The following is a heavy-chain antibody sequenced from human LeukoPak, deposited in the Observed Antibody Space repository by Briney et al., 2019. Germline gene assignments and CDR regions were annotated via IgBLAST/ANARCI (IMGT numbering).Heavy chain of an antibody. CDR1: GFTVSSNY. D-gene: IGHD3-22*01. CDR2: IYSGGST. CDR3: ASGKSMGGHYNYDSSWAY. J-gene: IGHJ4*02. Sequence: GGSLRLSCAASGFTVSSNYMSWVRQAPGKGLEWVSVIYSGGSTYYADSVKGRFTISRDNSKNTLYLQMNSLRAEDTAVYYRASGKSMGGHYNYDSSWAYWGQGTLVTVSS. V-gene: IGHV3-66*02.